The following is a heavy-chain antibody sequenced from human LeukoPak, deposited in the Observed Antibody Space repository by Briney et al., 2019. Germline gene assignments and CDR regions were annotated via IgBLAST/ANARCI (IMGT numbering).Heavy chain of an antibody. J-gene: IGHJ4*02. Sequence: ASVKVSCKASGYTFTSYYMHWVRQAPGQGLEWMGIINPSGGSTSYAQKFQGRVTMTRDTSTSTVYMELSSLRSEDTAVYYCARSPRPNFIVVVPAATDFDYWGQGTLVTVSS. CDR1: GYTFTSYY. CDR3: ARSPRPNFIVVVPAATDFDY. CDR2: INPSGGST. V-gene: IGHV1-46*01. D-gene: IGHD2-2*01.